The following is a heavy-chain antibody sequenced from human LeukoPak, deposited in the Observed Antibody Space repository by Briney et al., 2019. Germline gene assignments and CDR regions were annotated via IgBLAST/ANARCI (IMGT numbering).Heavy chain of an antibody. V-gene: IGHV1-8*01. CDR2: MNPNSGNT. J-gene: IGHJ5*02. D-gene: IGHD6-19*01. CDR3: ARGTPGWTGWFDP. CDR1: GYTFTSYD. Sequence: ASVKVFCKASGYTFTSYDINWVRQATGQGLGWMGWMNPNSGNTGYAQKFQVRVTMTRNTSISTAYMELSSLRSEDPAVYYCARGTPGWTGWFDPWGQGTLVTVSS.